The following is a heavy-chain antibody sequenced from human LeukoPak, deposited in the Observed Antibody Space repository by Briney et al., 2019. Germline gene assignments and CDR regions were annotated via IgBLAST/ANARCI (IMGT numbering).Heavy chain of an antibody. V-gene: IGHV3-11*06. CDR2: ISGTTGYT. CDR3: ARETSPNSGNYAY. J-gene: IGHJ4*02. CDR1: GSSISDYY. D-gene: IGHD1-26*01. Sequence: KPGGSLRLSCAASGSSISDYYMSWIRQTPGKGLEWVSYISGTTGYTNSADSVKGRFTISRDNARNSLYLQMNSLRAEDTAVYYCARETSPNSGNYAYWGQGTLVTVSS.